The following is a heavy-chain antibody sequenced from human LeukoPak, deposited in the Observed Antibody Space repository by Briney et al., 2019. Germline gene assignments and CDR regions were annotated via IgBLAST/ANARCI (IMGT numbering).Heavy chain of an antibody. D-gene: IGHD6-6*01. CDR1: GLTFSSAW. CDR2: IKSKTDGGTA. J-gene: IGHJ4*02. Sequence: GGSLRLSCAASGLTFSSAWMYWVRQAPGKGLEWVGRIKSKTDGGTAEYGALVKGRFTISRDDSKNMLYLQMTSLKVEDIGVYYCNTELDWGQGTLVTVSS. CDR3: NTELD. V-gene: IGHV3-15*01.